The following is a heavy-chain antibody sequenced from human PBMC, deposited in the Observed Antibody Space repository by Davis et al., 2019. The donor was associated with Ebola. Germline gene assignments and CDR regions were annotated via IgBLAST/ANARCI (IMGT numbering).Heavy chain of an antibody. CDR3: AREAVNIVVVPAATYYYYGMDV. CDR2: INPSGGST. D-gene: IGHD2-2*01. Sequence: AASVKVSCKASGYTFTNYYMHWVRQAPGQGLEWMGIINPSGGSTSYAQKFQGRVTMTRDTSTSTVYMELSSLRSEDTAVYYCAREAVNIVVVPAATYYYYGMDVWGKGTTVTVSS. CDR1: GYTFTNYY. J-gene: IGHJ6*04. V-gene: IGHV1-46*01.